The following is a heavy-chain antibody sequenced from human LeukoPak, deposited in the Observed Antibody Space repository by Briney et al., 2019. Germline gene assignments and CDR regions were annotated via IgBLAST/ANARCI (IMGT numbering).Heavy chain of an antibody. D-gene: IGHD1-1*01. J-gene: IGHJ3*02. CDR2: ISASGGHT. CDR3: AKSLLTTATGTGRAFDI. V-gene: IGHV3-23*01. Sequence: QSGGSLRLSCAASGFTFSSYAMSWVRQAPGKGLEWVSAISASGGHTYYADSVKGRFTISRDNSKNTLYLQMNSLRAEDSAEYYCAKSLLTTATGTGRAFDIWGQGTMVTVSA. CDR1: GFTFSSYA.